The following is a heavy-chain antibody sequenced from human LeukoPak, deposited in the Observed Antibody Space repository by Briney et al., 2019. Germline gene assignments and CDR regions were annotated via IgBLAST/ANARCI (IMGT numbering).Heavy chain of an antibody. Sequence: ASVKVSCKVSGYTLTELSMHWVRQAPGKGLEWMGGFDPEDGETIYAQKFQGRVTMTEDTSTDTAYMELSSLRSEDTAVYYCARDPELSLDDFWSGYYIGPYFDYWGQGTLVTVSS. CDR2: FDPEDGET. V-gene: IGHV1-24*01. D-gene: IGHD3-3*01. J-gene: IGHJ4*02. CDR1: GYTLTELS. CDR3: ARDPELSLDDFWSGYYIGPYFDY.